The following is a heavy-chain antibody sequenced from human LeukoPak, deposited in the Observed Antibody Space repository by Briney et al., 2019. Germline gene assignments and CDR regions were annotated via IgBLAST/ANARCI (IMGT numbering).Heavy chain of an antibody. CDR3: TKEHEKTNGAPEWGFD. CDR2: ISGSSSHT. J-gene: IGHJ4*02. Sequence: GGSLRLSCAASGFSFSTYAMSWVRQAPGKGLEWVSGISGSSSHTADADSVKGRFTIYRDNSRNTLYPQMNSLRAEDTAVYYCTKEHEKTNGAPEWGFDWGQGTLVTVSS. CDR1: GFSFSTYA. V-gene: IGHV3-23*01. D-gene: IGHD3-3*01.